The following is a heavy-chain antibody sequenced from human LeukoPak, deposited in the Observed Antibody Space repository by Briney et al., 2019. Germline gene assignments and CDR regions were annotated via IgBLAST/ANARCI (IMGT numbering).Heavy chain of an antibody. CDR1: GYTFTGYY. Sequence: GASVKVSRKASGYTFTGYYMHWVRQAPGQGLEWMGWINPNSGGTNYAQKFQGRVTMTRDTSISTAYMELSRLRSDDTAVYYCARFPLRFLEWLLYRSLDYWGQGTLVTVSS. J-gene: IGHJ4*02. CDR3: ARFPLRFLEWLLYRSLDY. D-gene: IGHD3-3*01. V-gene: IGHV1-2*02. CDR2: INPNSGGT.